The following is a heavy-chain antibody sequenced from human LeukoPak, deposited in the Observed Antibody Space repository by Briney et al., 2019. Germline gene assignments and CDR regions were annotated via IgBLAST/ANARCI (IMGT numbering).Heavy chain of an antibody. D-gene: IGHD2-15*01. CDR1: GFTFSSYT. V-gene: IGHV3-64*01. CDR3: ARVDCSGGTCWGFGY. CDR2: ISSNGGNT. Sequence: GGSLGLSCVASGFTFSSYTMHWVRQAPGKGLEYVSAISSNGGNTYYANSVKGRFTISRDNSKNTLYLQMGSLRAEDMAVYYCARVDCSGGTCWGFGYWGQGTLVTVSS. J-gene: IGHJ4*02.